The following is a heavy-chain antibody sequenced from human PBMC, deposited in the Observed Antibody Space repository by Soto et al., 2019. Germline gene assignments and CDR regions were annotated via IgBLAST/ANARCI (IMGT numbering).Heavy chain of an antibody. V-gene: IGHV4-61*08. Sequence: ATLTLTFSVPVISISGGDYWGWIQQLHGKGLEWIAYTSYTGNTNYNPSLKSRVTISLDTSKNQLSLKLTSMTAADTAVYYCARDMHAGFTHYFDPWGQGTLVTVSS. D-gene: IGHD1-26*01. CDR3: ARDMHAGFTHYFDP. CDR2: TSYTGNT. J-gene: IGHJ5*02. CDR1: VISISGGDY.